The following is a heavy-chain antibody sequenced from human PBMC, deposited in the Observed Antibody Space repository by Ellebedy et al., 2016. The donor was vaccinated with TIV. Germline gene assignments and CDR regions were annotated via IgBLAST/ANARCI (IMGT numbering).Heavy chain of an antibody. D-gene: IGHD2-21*02. CDR2: ISSSSSYT. J-gene: IGHJ4*02. Sequence: GGSLRLSCAASGFTFSDYYMSWIRQAPGKGLEWVSYISSSSSYTNYADSVKGRFTISRDNAKNSLYLQMNSLRAEDTAVYYCARDARGDYFSDYWGQGTLVTVSS. CDR1: GFTFSDYY. CDR3: ARDARGDYFSDY. V-gene: IGHV3-11*06.